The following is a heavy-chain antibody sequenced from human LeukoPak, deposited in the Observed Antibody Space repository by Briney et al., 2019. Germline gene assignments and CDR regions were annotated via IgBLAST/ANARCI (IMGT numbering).Heavy chain of an antibody. Sequence: GASVKVSCKASGYTFTSYGISWVRQAPGQGLEWMGWISAYNGNTNYAQKFQGRVTVTTDTSTSTAYMELRSLRSDDTAVYYCARDRGTWIQLWLIEYWGQGTLVTVSS. CDR2: ISAYNGNT. J-gene: IGHJ4*02. V-gene: IGHV1-18*01. D-gene: IGHD5-18*01. CDR1: GYTFTSYG. CDR3: ARDRGTWIQLWLIEY.